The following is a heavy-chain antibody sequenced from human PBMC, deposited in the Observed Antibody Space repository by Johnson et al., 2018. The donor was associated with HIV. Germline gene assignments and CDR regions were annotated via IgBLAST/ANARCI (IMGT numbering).Heavy chain of an antibody. CDR2: ISYDGSNK. Sequence: QVQLVESGGGVVQPGRSLRLSCAASGFTFSSYAMHWVRQAPGKGLEWVAVISYDGSNKYYADPVKGRCTISRDNSKNTLYLQMNSLRAEDTAVYYCAETRHYYEAFDIWGQGTVVTVSS. D-gene: IGHD3-10*01. CDR1: GFTFSSYA. J-gene: IGHJ3*02. V-gene: IGHV3-30-3*01. CDR3: AETRHYYEAFDI.